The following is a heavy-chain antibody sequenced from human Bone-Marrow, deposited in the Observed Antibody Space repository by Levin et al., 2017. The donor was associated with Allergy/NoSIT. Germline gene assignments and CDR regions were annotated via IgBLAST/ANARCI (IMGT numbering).Heavy chain of an antibody. Sequence: SQTLSLTCNVSGVSINSRNYFWGWIRQPPGKGLEWIGSIYSSGSTNYNPALKSRLTISVDTSKNQVSLKLSSATAADTAVYYCAREQSSDSENDEGYFDYWGQGTLVTVSS. J-gene: IGHJ4*02. CDR2: IYSSGST. CDR1: GVSINSRNYF. D-gene: IGHD3-10*01. V-gene: IGHV4-39*07. CDR3: AREQSSDSENDEGYFDY.